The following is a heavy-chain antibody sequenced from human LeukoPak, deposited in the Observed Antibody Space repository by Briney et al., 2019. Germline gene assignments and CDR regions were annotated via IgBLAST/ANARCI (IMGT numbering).Heavy chain of an antibody. CDR2: FSPYNGNT. D-gene: IGHD3-22*01. CDR1: GYTFTSYG. V-gene: IGHV1-18*01. CDR3: ARDPLEYYYDSSGQDF. J-gene: IGHJ4*02. Sequence: GASVKVSCKASGYTFTSYGISWVRQAPGQGLEWMGWFSPYNGNTNYAQKLQGRVTMTTDRSTGTDYMELRSLRSDDTAVYYGARDPLEYYYDSSGQDFWGQGTLVSVSS.